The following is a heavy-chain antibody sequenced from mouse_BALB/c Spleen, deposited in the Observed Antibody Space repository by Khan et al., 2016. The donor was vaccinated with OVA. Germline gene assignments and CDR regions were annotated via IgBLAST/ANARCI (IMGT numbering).Heavy chain of an antibody. J-gene: IGHJ3*01. Sequence: QVQLQQSGAELVKPGASVKLSCKTSGYTFTSYWIQWVKQRPGQGLGWIGQIFPGTGTTYYNENFKGKATLTVDTSANKVYMQFSSLTSEDSAVYFCARGYFSNYEFVYWGPGTLVTVSP. CDR3: ARGYFSNYEFVY. D-gene: IGHD2-5*01. V-gene: IGHV1S132*01. CDR1: GYTFTSYW. CDR2: IFPGTGTT.